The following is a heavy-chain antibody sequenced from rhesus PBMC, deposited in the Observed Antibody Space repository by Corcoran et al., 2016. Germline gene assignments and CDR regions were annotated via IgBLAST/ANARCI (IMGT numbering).Heavy chain of an antibody. Sequence: QLQLQESGPGLVKPSETLSLTCAVSGGSISSGYGWSWIRQPPGKGLEWIGYIYGSSGNTYYHPSLTSCVTISKDTSKSPFSLTLSSVTAADTAVYYCARRPSGSLDYWGQGVLVTVSS. CDR2: IYGSSGNT. J-gene: IGHJ4*01. CDR3: ARRPSGSLDY. CDR1: GGSISSGYG. V-gene: IGHV4S7*01. D-gene: IGHD6-25*01.